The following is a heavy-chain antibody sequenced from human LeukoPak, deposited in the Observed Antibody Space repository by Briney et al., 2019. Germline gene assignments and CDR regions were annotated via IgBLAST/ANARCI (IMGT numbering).Heavy chain of an antibody. V-gene: IGHV3-23*01. D-gene: IGHD2-15*01. Sequence: GGSLRLSCAASGFTFRDYAMSWVRQAPGKGLEWVSAISISVGSTYYADSVKGRFTISRDNSKNTLYVQMNSLRAEDTAVYYCAKGGGSYFFDYWGQGTLVTVAS. CDR3: AKGGGSYFFDY. CDR1: GFTFRDYA. J-gene: IGHJ4*02. CDR2: ISISVGST.